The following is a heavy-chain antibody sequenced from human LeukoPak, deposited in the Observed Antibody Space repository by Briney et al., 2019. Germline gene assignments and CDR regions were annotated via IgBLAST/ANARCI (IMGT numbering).Heavy chain of an antibody. J-gene: IGHJ4*02. D-gene: IGHD6-6*01. CDR3: VKQLAPGFDY. V-gene: IGHV3-23*01. CDR1: GFTVSSNY. Sequence: GGSLRLSCAASGFTVSSNYMSWVRQAPGKGLEWVSAISGSGGSTYYADSVKGRFTISRDNSKNTLYLQMNSLRAEDTAVYYCVKQLAPGFDYWGQGTLVTVSS. CDR2: ISGSGGST.